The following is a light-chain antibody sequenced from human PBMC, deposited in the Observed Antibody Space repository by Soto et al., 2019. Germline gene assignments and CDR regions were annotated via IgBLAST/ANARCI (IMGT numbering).Light chain of an antibody. CDR1: QSVSSN. V-gene: IGKV3-15*01. Sequence: DIVMTQSPAPLSVSPGERATLSCRSSQSVSSNLAWYQQKPGQAPRLLIYGASTRATGIPARFSVSGSGTEFTLTISSLQSEDFAVYYCQQYNNWPPWTFGQGTKVDI. J-gene: IGKJ1*01. CDR2: GAS. CDR3: QQYNNWPPWT.